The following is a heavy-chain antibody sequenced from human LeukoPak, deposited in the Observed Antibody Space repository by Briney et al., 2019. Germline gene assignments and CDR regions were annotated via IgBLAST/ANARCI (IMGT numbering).Heavy chain of an antibody. D-gene: IGHD2-2*02. CDR2: INHSGST. V-gene: IGHV4-34*01. Sequence: SETLSLTCTVSGGSISSYYWSWIRQPPGKGLEWIGEINHSGSTNYNPSLKSRVTISVDTSKNQFSLKLSSVTAADTAVYYCASRLGCSSTSCHNYYYYGMDVWGQGTTVTVSS. J-gene: IGHJ6*02. CDR3: ASRLGCSSTSCHNYYYYGMDV. CDR1: GGSISSYY.